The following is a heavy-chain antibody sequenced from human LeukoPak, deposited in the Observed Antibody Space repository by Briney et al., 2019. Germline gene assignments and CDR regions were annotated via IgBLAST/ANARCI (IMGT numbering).Heavy chain of an antibody. J-gene: IGHJ3*02. CDR3: ARHSGYGSGTSPLIRAFDI. CDR1: GGSISSSSYY. Sequence: PSETLSLTCTVSGGSISSSSYYWGWIRQPPGKGLEWIGSIYYSGSTYYNPSLKSRVTISVDTSKNQFSLKLSSVTAADTAVYYCARHSGYGSGTSPLIRAFDIWGQGTMVTVSS. V-gene: IGHV4-39*07. CDR2: IYYSGST. D-gene: IGHD3-10*01.